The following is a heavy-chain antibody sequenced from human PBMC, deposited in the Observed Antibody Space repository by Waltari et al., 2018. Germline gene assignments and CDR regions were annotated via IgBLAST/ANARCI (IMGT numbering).Heavy chain of an antibody. CDR2: IYPGDSDT. CDR1: GYSFTSYW. Sequence: EVQLVQSGAEVKKPGESLKISCKGSGYSFTSYWIGWVRQMPGKGLEWMGIIYPGDSDTRYSPSFQGQVTISADKSISTAYLQWSSLKASDTAMYYCARRGWGMIVGVEGSDAFDIWGQGTMVTVSS. J-gene: IGHJ3*02. CDR3: ARRGWGMIVGVEGSDAFDI. V-gene: IGHV5-51*01. D-gene: IGHD3-22*01.